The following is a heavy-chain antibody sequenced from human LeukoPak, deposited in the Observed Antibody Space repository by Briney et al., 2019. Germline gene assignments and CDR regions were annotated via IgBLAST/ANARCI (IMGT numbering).Heavy chain of an antibody. CDR3: ARSSLAAAGTGWFDP. Sequence: GGSLRLSCAASGFTFSSYAMHWVRQAPGKGLEWVAVIPYDGSNKYYADSVKGRFTISRDNSKNTLYLQMNSLRAEDTAVYYCARSSLAAAGTGWFDPWGQGTLVTVSS. CDR2: IPYDGSNK. J-gene: IGHJ5*02. V-gene: IGHV3-30*04. D-gene: IGHD6-13*01. CDR1: GFTFSSYA.